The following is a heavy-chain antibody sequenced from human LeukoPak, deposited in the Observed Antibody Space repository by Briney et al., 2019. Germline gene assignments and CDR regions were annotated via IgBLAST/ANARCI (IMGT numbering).Heavy chain of an antibody. CDR2: INHSGST. Sequence: SETLSLTCAVYGGTFSGYYWSWIRQPPGKGLEWIGEINHSGSTNYNPSLKSRITISVDTSKNQFSLKLSSVTAADTAVYYCARANHQWLAPQYFQHWGQGTLVIVSS. CDR3: ARANHQWLAPQYFQH. D-gene: IGHD6-19*01. V-gene: IGHV4-34*01. J-gene: IGHJ1*01. CDR1: GGTFSGYY.